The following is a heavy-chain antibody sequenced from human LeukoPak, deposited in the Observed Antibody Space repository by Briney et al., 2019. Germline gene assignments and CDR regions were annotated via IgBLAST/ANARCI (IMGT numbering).Heavy chain of an antibody. V-gene: IGHV3-21*01. CDR1: GFTFSSYT. D-gene: IGHD2-15*01. CDR2: ISGSSNYR. J-gene: IGHJ4*02. CDR3: ARGDLAYCSGGSCQTTTFDY. Sequence: GGSLRLSCAASGFTFSSYTMNWLRQAPEKGLEWVSSISGSSNYRYHADSVKGRFTISRDNAKNSLYLQMNSLRAEDTAVYYCARGDLAYCSGGSCQTTTFDYWGQGTLVTVSS.